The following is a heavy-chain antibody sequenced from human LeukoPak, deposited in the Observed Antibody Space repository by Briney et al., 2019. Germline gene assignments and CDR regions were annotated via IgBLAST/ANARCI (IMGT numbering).Heavy chain of an antibody. J-gene: IGHJ4*02. V-gene: IGHV1-18*01. D-gene: IGHD6-13*01. CDR2: ISAYNGNT. CDR3: ARDPYSSSSGRWLTDY. CDR1: GYTFTGYG. Sequence: GASVKVSCKASGYTFTGYGISWVRQAPGQGLEWMGWISAYNGNTNYAQKLQGRVTMTTDTSTSTAYMELRSLRSDDTAVYYCARDPYSSSSGRWLTDYWGQGTLVTVSS.